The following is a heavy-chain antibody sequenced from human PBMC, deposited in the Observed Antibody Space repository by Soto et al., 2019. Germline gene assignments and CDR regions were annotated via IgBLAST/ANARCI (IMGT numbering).Heavy chain of an antibody. CDR2: ISYDGSNK. D-gene: IGHD5-12*01. CDR1: GFTFSSYG. V-gene: IGHV3-30*18. CDR3: AKDSRTWLLAYYFDY. J-gene: IGHJ4*02. Sequence: GGSLRLSCAASGFTFSSYGMHWVRQAPGKGLEWVAVISYDGSNKYYADSVKGRFTIPRDNSKNTLYLQMNSLRAEDTAVYYCAKDSRTWLLAYYFDYWGQGTLVTVSS.